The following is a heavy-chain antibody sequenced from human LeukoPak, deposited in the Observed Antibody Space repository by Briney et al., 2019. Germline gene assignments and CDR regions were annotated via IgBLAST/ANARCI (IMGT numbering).Heavy chain of an antibody. Sequence: GGSLRLSCAASGFTFSSYWMTWVRQAPGKALEGVAGINQDGSEKYYVDSVKGRFTISRDNDQNSLYLQMNSLRADDTAMYYCARGRDCGSTSCWGLFDYWGQGTLVPVSS. CDR1: GFTFSSYW. CDR3: ARGRDCGSTSCWGLFDY. V-gene: IGHV3-7*01. J-gene: IGHJ4*02. CDR2: INQDGSEK. D-gene: IGHD2-2*01.